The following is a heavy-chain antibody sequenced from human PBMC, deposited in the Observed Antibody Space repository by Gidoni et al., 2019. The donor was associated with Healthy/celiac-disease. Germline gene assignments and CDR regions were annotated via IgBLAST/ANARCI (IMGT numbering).Heavy chain of an antibody. CDR3: ARDRLRFPGGSNYYMDV. D-gene: IGHD3-16*01. V-gene: IGHV1-2*02. CDR2: INPNSGGT. Sequence: GQSGAAGKKPGASVTVSCPASGYTFTGYSMHWVRQAPGQGLEWMGWINPNSGGTNYAQKFQGTVTMTRDTSISTAYMELSRLRSDDTAVYYWARDRLRFPGGSNYYMDVWGKGTTVTVSS. J-gene: IGHJ6*03. CDR1: GYTFTGYS.